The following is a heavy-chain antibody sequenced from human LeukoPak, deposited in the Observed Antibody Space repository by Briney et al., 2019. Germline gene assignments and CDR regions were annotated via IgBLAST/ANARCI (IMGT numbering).Heavy chain of an antibody. Sequence: GASVKVSCKASGYTFTSYGISWVRQAPGQGLEWMGWISAYNGNTNYAQKLQGRVTMTTDTSTSTAYMELRSLRSDDTAVYYCAREWNGRYTYYFDSWGQGTLVTVSS. CDR1: GYTFTSYG. J-gene: IGHJ4*02. D-gene: IGHD2-15*01. CDR3: AREWNGRYTYYFDS. V-gene: IGHV1-18*01. CDR2: ISAYNGNT.